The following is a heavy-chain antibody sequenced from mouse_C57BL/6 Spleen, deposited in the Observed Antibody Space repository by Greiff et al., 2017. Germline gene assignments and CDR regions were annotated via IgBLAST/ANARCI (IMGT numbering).Heavy chain of an antibody. CDR2: IDPSDSYT. Sequence: QLKQPGAELVMPGASVKLSCKASGYTFTSYWMHWVKQRPGQGLEWIGEIDPSDSYTNYNQKFKGKSTLTVDKSSSTAYMQLSSLTSEDSAVYYCARKEGGGSIAYWGQGTLVTVSA. J-gene: IGHJ3*01. CDR3: ARKEGGGSIAY. D-gene: IGHD1-1*01. CDR1: GYTFTSYW. V-gene: IGHV1-69*01.